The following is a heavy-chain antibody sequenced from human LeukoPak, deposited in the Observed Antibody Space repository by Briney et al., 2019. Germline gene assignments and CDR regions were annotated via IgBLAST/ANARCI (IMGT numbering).Heavy chain of an antibody. J-gene: IGHJ4*02. Sequence: SETLSLTCTVSGGSVSSHYWSWIRQPPGKGLEWIGYIYYSGSTNYNPSLKSRVTISVDTSKNQFSLKLSSVTAADTAVYYCARGVTLGYWGQGTLVTVSS. CDR3: ARGVTLGY. CDR2: IYYSGST. CDR1: GGSVSSHY. V-gene: IGHV4-59*02. D-gene: IGHD5/OR15-5a*01.